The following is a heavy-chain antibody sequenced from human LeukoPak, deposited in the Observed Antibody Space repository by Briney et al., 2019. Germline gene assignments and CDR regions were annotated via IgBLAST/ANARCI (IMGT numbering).Heavy chain of an antibody. CDR1: VGSISSSSYY. J-gene: IGHJ5*02. Sequence: SETLSLTCTVSVGSISSSSYYWGWIRQPPGKGLEWIGSIYYSGSTYYNPSLKSRVTISVDTSKNQFSLKLSSVTAADTAVYYWASRGGCSSTSCNNWFDPWGQGTLVTVSS. CDR2: IYYSGST. D-gene: IGHD2-2*01. V-gene: IGHV4-39*07. CDR3: ASRGGCSSTSCNNWFDP.